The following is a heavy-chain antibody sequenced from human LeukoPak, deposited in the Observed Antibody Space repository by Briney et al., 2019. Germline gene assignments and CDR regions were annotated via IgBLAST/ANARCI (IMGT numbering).Heavy chain of an antibody. D-gene: IGHD3-22*01. CDR2: IYPGDSDT. Sequence: GESLKISCKGSGYSFTSYWIGWVRQMPGKGLEWMGIIYPGDSDTRYSPSFQGQVTISADKSISTAYLKWSSLKASDTAMYYCARQWQLGYYDSSGPEYYYYYTDVWGKGTTVTVSS. CDR3: ARQWQLGYYDSSGPEYYYYYTDV. J-gene: IGHJ6*03. CDR1: GYSFTSYW. V-gene: IGHV5-51*01.